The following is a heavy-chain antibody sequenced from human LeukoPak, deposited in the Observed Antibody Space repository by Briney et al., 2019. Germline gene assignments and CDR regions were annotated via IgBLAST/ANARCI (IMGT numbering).Heavy chain of an antibody. CDR3: AREGDWGAFDI. J-gene: IGHJ3*02. D-gene: IGHD3-16*01. Sequence: GRSLRLSCAASGFTFSSYGMHWVRQAPGKGLEWVAVISYDGSNKYYADSVKGRFTISRDNSKNTLYLQMNSLRAEDTAVYYCAREGDWGAFDIWGQGTMGTVSS. CDR1: GFTFSSYG. CDR2: ISYDGSNK. V-gene: IGHV3-30*03.